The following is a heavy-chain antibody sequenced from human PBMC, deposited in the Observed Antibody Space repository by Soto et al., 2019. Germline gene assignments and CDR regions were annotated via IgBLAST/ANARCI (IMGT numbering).Heavy chain of an antibody. D-gene: IGHD2-15*01. V-gene: IGHV3-30*18. CDR2: ISYDGSNK. J-gene: IGHJ3*02. CDR3: AKEGRYCSGGSCDDAFDI. CDR1: GFTFSSYG. Sequence: GGSLRLSCAASGFTFSSYGMHWVRQAPGKGLEWVAVISYDGSNKYYADSVKGRFTISRDNSKNTLYLQMNSLRAEDTAVYYCAKEGRYCSGGSCDDAFDIWGKGTMVTVSS.